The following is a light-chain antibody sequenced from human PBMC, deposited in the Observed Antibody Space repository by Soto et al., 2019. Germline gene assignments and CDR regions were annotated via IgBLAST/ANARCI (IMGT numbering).Light chain of an antibody. V-gene: IGLV2-14*01. Sequence: QSALTQPASVSGSPGQSITISCTGTSSDVGGYNYVSWYQQHPGKAPKLMIYEVSNRPSGVSNRFSGSKSGNTASLTVSGLQAEDEADYYCSSYAGNHKFVFGVGTKVTVL. CDR3: SSYAGNHKFV. J-gene: IGLJ1*01. CDR2: EVS. CDR1: SSDVGGYNY.